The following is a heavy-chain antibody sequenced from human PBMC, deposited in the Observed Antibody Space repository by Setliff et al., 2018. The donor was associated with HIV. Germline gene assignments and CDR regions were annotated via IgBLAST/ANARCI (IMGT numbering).Heavy chain of an antibody. CDR3: ARTIGLLWFGELDS. CDR1: GYTFTSYD. CDR2: MNPNSGNT. Sequence: ASVKVSCKASGYTFTSYDINWVRQATGQGLEWMGWMNPNSGNTGYAQKFQGRVTMTTDTSTSTAYMELRSLRSDDTAVYYCARTIGLLWFGELDSWGQGTLVTVS. V-gene: IGHV1-8*01. D-gene: IGHD3-10*01. J-gene: IGHJ5*01.